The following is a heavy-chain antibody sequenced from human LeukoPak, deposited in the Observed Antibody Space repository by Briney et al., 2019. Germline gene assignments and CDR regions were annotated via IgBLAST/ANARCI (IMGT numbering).Heavy chain of an antibody. CDR1: GFTFRNYW. J-gene: IGHJ6*02. D-gene: IGHD3-3*01. V-gene: IGHV3-7*01. CDR3: ARDHKGYYDFWSGYQFLYCYYGMDV. Sequence: PGGSLRLSCAASGFTFRNYWMSWVRQAPGTGLEWVANIKQDGSDRNYVTSVRGRFTISRDNAKNSLYLQMNSLRAEDTAVYYCARDHKGYYDFWSGYQFLYCYYGMDVWGQGTTVTVSS. CDR2: IKQDGSDR.